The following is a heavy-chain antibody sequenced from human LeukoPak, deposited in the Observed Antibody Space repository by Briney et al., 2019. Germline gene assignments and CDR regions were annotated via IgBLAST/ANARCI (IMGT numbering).Heavy chain of an antibody. CDR2: INHSGST. D-gene: IGHD1-1*01. CDR1: GGSFSGYY. Sequence: SETLSLTCAVYGGSFSGYYWSWIRQPPGKGLEWIGEINHSGSTNYNPSLKSRVTISVDTSENQFSLKLSSVTAADTAVYYCARGELEIYYYGMDVWGQGTTVTVSS. V-gene: IGHV4-34*01. J-gene: IGHJ6*02. CDR3: ARGELEIYYYGMDV.